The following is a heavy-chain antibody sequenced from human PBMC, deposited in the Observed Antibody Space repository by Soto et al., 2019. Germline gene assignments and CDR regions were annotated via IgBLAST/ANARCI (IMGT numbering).Heavy chain of an antibody. CDR3: AKDAAEGYYYYYYMDV. V-gene: IGHV3-23*01. CDR1: GFTFSSYA. Sequence: GGSLRLSCAASGFTFSSYAMSWVRQAPGKGLEWVSAISGSGGSTYYADSVKGRFTISRDNSKNTLYLQMNSLRAEDTAVYYCAKDAAEGYYYYYYMDVWGKGTTVTVSS. D-gene: IGHD6-25*01. CDR2: ISGSGGST. J-gene: IGHJ6*03.